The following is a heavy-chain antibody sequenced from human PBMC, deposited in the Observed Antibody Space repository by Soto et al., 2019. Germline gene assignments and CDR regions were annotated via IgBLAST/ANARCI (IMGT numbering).Heavy chain of an antibody. CDR1: GFTFTNYG. Sequence: QVQLVESGGGVVQPGSSLRLSCAASGFTFTNYGMHWVRQAPGKGLEWVALISYDGSDKYYGDSVKGRFTISRESSKNTLYLHVSSWRVEDTAVYSCAKVGSYGYGSNSDVEYWGQGTLVTVSS. CDR2: ISYDGSDK. D-gene: IGHD5-18*01. CDR3: AKVGSYGYGSNSDVEY. J-gene: IGHJ4*02. V-gene: IGHV3-30*18.